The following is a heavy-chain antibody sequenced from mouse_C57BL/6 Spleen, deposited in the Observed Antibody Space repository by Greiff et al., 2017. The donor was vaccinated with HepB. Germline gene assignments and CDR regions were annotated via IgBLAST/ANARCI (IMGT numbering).Heavy chain of an antibody. Sequence: QVQLQQPGAELVRPGTSVKLSCKASGYTFTSYWMHWVKQRPGQGLEWIGVIDPSDSYTNYNQKFKGKATLTVDTSSSTAYMQLSSLTSEDSAVYYCASAPYDFPFAYWGQGTLVTVSA. CDR2: IDPSDSYT. D-gene: IGHD2-4*01. CDR1: GYTFTSYW. V-gene: IGHV1-59*01. CDR3: ASAPYDFPFAY. J-gene: IGHJ3*01.